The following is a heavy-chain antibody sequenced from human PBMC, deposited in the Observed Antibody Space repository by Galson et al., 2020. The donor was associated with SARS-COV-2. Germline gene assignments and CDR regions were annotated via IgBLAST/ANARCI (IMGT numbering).Heavy chain of an antibody. Sequence: SETLSLTCDVYGGSFSGDYWTWIRQPPGKGLEWIGAINHSGSTNYNPSLKSRVTISVDTSKNQFSLKVNSVTAADTAVYYCARGGTGSSGYYAGLDYWGQGTLVTVSS. D-gene: IGHD3-22*01. J-gene: IGHJ4*02. CDR3: ARGGTGSSGYYAGLDY. CDR2: INHSGST. V-gene: IGHV4-34*01. CDR1: GGSFSGDY.